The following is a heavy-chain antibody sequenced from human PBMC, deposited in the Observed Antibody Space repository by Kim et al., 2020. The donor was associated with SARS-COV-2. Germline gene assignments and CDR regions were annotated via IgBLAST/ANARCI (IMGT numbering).Heavy chain of an antibody. CDR3: AREMEAVAGTYLDY. CDR1: GGSISSSNW. Sequence: SETLSLTCAVSGGSISSSNWWSWVRQPPGKGLEWIGEIYHSGSTNYNPSLKSRVTISVDKSKNQFSLKLSSVTAADTAVYYCAREMEAVAGTYLDYWGQGTLVTVSS. V-gene: IGHV4-4*02. J-gene: IGHJ4*02. CDR2: IYHSGST. D-gene: IGHD6-19*01.